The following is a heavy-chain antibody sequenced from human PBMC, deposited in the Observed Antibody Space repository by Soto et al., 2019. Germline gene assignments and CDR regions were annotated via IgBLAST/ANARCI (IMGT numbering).Heavy chain of an antibody. D-gene: IGHD1-26*01. CDR2: FYYSGST. Sequence: ETLSLTCTVSGGSITSRSHSWGWIRQPPGKGLEWIGSFYYSGSTYYNPSLKSRVTISVDTSKNQFSLKLTSVTAADTAVYYCARHDSGTDSWGQGTLVTVSS. CDR3: ARHDSGTDS. CDR1: GGSITSRSHS. J-gene: IGHJ5*01. V-gene: IGHV4-39*01.